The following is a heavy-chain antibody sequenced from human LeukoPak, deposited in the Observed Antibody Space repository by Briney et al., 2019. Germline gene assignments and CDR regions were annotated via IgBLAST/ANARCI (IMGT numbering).Heavy chain of an antibody. J-gene: IGHJ4*02. D-gene: IGHD2-15*01. Sequence: SETLSLTCTVSGGSISSYYWSWIRQPPGKGLEWLGYIYYSGSTNYNPSLKSRVTISVDTSKNQFSLKLSSVTAADTAVYYCAGNIVVAPYYFDYWGQGTLVTVSS. V-gene: IGHV4-59*01. CDR1: GGSISSYY. CDR2: IYYSGST. CDR3: AGNIVVAPYYFDY.